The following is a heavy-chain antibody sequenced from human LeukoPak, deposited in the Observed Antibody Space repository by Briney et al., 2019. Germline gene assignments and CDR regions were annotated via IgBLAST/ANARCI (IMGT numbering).Heavy chain of an antibody. CDR2: IGSRPTTI. D-gene: IGHD3-22*01. J-gene: IGHJ4*02. Sequence: GGSLRLSRAASGFTFSTYEMNWVRQAPGKGLEWVSYIGSRPTTIYYADSVKGRFTISRDSSKNTLYLQMSDLRAEDTAMYFCASHYYDSSGYQYLDNWGQGTLVTVSS. CDR3: ASHYYDSSGYQYLDN. CDR1: GFTFSTYE. V-gene: IGHV3-48*03.